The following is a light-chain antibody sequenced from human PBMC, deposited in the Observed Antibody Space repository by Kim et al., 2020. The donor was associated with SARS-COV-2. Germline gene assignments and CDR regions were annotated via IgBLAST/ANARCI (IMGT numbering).Light chain of an antibody. CDR1: QSISTF. CDR2: ATS. CDR3: QQTYRSPPT. J-gene: IGKJ4*01. Sequence: DIQMTHSPSSLSASVGDRVTITCRASQSISTFLNWYYQRPGKAPKLLIYATSSLQSGVPSRFSGSGSGTDFTLTISSLQPEDFATYYCQQTYRSPPTFGGGTKVDIK. V-gene: IGKV1-39*01.